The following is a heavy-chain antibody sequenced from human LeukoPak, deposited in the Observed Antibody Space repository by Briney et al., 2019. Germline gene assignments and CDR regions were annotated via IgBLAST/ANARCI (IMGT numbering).Heavy chain of an antibody. V-gene: IGHV4-38-2*02. CDR2: ICHSGGT. CDR1: GYSISSGYY. Sequence: SETLSLTCTVSGYSISSGYYWGWIRQPPGKGLEYIGTICHSGGTYYNPSLKSRVTISVDTSKNQFSLKLSSVTAADTAVYYCAGGDYWEDYYYYMDVWGKGTTVTISS. J-gene: IGHJ6*03. D-gene: IGHD4-17*01. CDR3: AGGDYWEDYYYYMDV.